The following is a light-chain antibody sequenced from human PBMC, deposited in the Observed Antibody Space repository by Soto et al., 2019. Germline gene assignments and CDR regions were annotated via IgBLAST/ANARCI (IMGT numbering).Light chain of an antibody. Sequence: DIVMTQSPESLAVSLGERATINCKSSQSVLYSSNNKNYLAWYQQKPGQPPKLLIYWASTRESGVPDRFSGSGSGTDLTLTISSLQAEDVAVYYCQQYYSTRTFGQGTKVEIK. V-gene: IGKV4-1*01. CDR1: QSVLYSSNNKNY. J-gene: IGKJ1*01. CDR2: WAS. CDR3: QQYYSTRT.